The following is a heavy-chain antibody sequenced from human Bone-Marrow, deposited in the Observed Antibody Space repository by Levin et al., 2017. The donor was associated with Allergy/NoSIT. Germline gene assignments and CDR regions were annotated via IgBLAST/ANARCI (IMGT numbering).Heavy chain of an antibody. CDR2: IYWNDNR. J-gene: IGHJ4*02. D-gene: IGHD6-19*01. Sequence: KSSGPTLVKPTQTLTLTCTLSGLSLNTVGVGVGWIRQPPGKALEWLALIYWNDNRIYSPSLSSRLTISKDTSGNQVVLTMTNMDPVDTATYYCAHRMRAVPATFDYWGQGTLVTVSS. CDR1: GLSLNTVGVG. V-gene: IGHV2-5*01. CDR3: AHRMRAVPATFDY.